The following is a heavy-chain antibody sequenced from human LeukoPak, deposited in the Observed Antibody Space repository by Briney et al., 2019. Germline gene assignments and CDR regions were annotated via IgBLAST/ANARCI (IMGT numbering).Heavy chain of an antibody. D-gene: IGHD2/OR15-2a*01. CDR1: GGSISSGGYY. CDR2: IYHSGST. V-gene: IGHV4-30-2*01. J-gene: IGHJ4*02. Sequence: PSETLSLTCTVSGGSISSGGYYWSWIRQPPGKGLEWIGYIYHSGSTYYNPSLKSRVTISVDRSKNQFSLKLSSVTAADTAVYYCARHRDTFYFDYWGQGTLVIVSS. CDR3: ARHRDTFYFDY.